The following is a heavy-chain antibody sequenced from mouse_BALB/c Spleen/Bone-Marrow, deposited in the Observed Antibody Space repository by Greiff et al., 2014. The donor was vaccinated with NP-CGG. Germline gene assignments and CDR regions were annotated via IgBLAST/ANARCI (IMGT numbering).Heavy chain of an antibody. J-gene: IGHJ3*01. D-gene: IGHD1-1*01. V-gene: IGHV1-54*03. Sequence: VQLQQSGAELVRPGTSLKVSCQASGYVFTDFLLEWVKQRPGQGLEWVGVINPGSGGTNYNEKFKDKATLTADRSPSTAYMQLSSLTSDDSAVYFCARSRDYYDNNSFAYWGQGTLVTVSA. CDR2: INPGSGGT. CDR3: ARSRDYYDNNSFAY. CDR1: GYVFTDFL.